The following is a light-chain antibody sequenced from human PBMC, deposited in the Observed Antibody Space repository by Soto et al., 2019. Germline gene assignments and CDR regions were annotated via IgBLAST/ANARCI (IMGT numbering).Light chain of an antibody. J-gene: IGKJ4*01. CDR2: GAS. CDR1: QSVSSN. V-gene: IGKV3-15*01. Sequence: EMVMTQTRSTRSVSPGERATLSCSASQSVSSNLAWYQQKPGQGPRLLIYGASTRATDIPGRFSGSGSGTEFTLTISSLQSEDFAVYYCQQYNDCPLTFGGGTKVDIK. CDR3: QQYNDCPLT.